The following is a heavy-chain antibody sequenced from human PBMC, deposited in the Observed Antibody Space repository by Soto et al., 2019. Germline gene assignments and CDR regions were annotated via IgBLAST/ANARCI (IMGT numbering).Heavy chain of an antibody. CDR2: INHRGST. J-gene: IGHJ3*02. CDR3: ARGYNWIYGAFDI. Sequence: QVQLQQWGAGLLKPSETLSLTCAVYGGSFSGYYWSWIRQPPGKGLEWIGEINHRGSTNYNPSLKSRVTILVDMSKNQFSLRLSSVTAADTAVFYCARGYNWIYGAFDILGQGTRVTVSS. V-gene: IGHV4-34*01. CDR1: GGSFSGYY. D-gene: IGHD1-7*01.